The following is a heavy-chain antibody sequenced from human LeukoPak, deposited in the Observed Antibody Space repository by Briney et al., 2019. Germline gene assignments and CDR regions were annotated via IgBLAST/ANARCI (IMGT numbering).Heavy chain of an antibody. D-gene: IGHD6-19*01. Sequence: GGSLRLSCAGSGFIFNNYAMHWVRQPPGKGLEWVSGISWNSGTIDYADSVRGRFTISKDNAKNSLYLQMDSLRVEDTAFYYCAKDNRRHYTSGPNPDSLHWGQGALVTVSS. V-gene: IGHV3-9*01. CDR1: GFIFNNYA. J-gene: IGHJ4*02. CDR2: ISWNSGTI. CDR3: AKDNRRHYTSGPNPDSLH.